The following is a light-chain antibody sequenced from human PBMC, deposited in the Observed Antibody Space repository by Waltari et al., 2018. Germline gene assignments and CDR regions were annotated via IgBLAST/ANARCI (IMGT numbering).Light chain of an antibody. J-gene: IGKJ2*01. CDR1: QSISSY. V-gene: IGKV1-39*01. CDR2: AAS. CDR3: QQSYSTPPT. Sequence: DIQMTQSPSSLSASVGDRVTITCRASQSISSYLNWYQQKPGEAPKLLIYAASSLQIGVPSRFSGSGSGTDFTLTISSLQPEDFATYYCQQSYSTPPTFGQGTKLEIK.